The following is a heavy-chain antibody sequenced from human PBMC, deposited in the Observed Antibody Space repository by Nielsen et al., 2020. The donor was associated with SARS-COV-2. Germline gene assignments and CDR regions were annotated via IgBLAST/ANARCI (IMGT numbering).Heavy chain of an antibody. CDR3: ARGVFGGPRV. CDR2: INTDGSSA. D-gene: IGHD4-23*01. J-gene: IGHJ4*02. CDR1: GFTFSSYW. V-gene: IGHV3-74*01. Sequence: GESLKISCAASGFTFSSYWMHWVRQAPGKGLLWVSRINTDGSSAIYADSVKGRFTISRDNAKNTLYVQMNSLRPDDTAVYYCARGVFGGPRVWGQGTLVTVSS.